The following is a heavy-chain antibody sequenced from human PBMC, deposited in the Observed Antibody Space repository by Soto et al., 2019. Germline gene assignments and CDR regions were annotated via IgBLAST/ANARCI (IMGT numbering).Heavy chain of an antibody. CDR1: GGTFSSYA. Sequence: QVQLVQSGAEVKKPGSSVKVSCKASGGTFSSYAISWVRQAPGQGLEWMGGIIPIFGTANYAQKFQGRVTVTADESTSTAYMELSSLRSEDATVYYCAGTPRPIFIGYYANYYYGMDVWGQGNTVTVS. D-gene: IGHD3-9*01. CDR3: AGTPRPIFIGYYANYYYGMDV. CDR2: IIPIFGTA. V-gene: IGHV1-69*01. J-gene: IGHJ6*02.